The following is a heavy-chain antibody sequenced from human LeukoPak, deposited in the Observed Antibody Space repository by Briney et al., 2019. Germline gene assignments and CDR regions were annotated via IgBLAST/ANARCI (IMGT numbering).Heavy chain of an antibody. CDR3: AREGRQQLVLVDP. CDR2: IYHSGST. Sequence: KPSGTLSLTCAVSGYSLSSGYYWGWVREPPGEGLGGIGSIYHSGSTYYNPSLKSRVTISVDTSKNQFSLKLSSVTAADTAVYYCAREGRQQLVLVDPWGQGTLVTVSS. V-gene: IGHV4-38-2*02. CDR1: GYSLSSGYY. D-gene: IGHD6-13*01. J-gene: IGHJ5*02.